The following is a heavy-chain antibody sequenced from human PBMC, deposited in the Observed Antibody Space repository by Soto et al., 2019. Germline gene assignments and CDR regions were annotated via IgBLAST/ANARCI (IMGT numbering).Heavy chain of an antibody. V-gene: IGHV3-15*01. CDR3: TTDDPINKY. Sequence: GSLRLSCAVSGFTFSSAWMSWVRQAPGKGLEWVGRIKSKTNGGTTDYAAPVKGRFTISRDDSKNTLYLQLNSLKAEDTAVYYCTTDDPINKYWGQGTLVTVSS. CDR1: GFTFSSAW. CDR2: IKSKTNGGTT. J-gene: IGHJ4*02.